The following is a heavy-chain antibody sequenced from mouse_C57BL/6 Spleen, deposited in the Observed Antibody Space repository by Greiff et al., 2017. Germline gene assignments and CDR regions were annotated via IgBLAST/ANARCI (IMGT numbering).Heavy chain of an antibody. J-gene: IGHJ3*01. CDR2: IHPNSGST. V-gene: IGHV1-64*01. CDR3: ARYDSFSWFAY. D-gene: IGHD2-12*01. Sequence: QVQLQQPGAELVKPGASVKLSCKASGYTFTSYWMHWVKQRPGQGLEWIGMIHPNSGSTNYNEKFKSKATLTVDKSSSTAYMQLSSLTSEDSAVYYCARYDSFSWFAYWGQGTLVTVSA. CDR1: GYTFTSYW.